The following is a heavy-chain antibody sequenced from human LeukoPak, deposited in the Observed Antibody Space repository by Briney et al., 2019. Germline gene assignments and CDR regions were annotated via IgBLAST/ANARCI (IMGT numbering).Heavy chain of an antibody. CDR3: ARRSGRRIVGATMDY. V-gene: IGHV3-30-3*01. CDR2: ISYDGSNK. Sequence: PGGSLRLSCAASGFTFSSYAMHWVRQAPGKGLEWVAVISYDGSNKYYADSVKGRFTISRDNSKNTLYLQINSLRAEDTAVYYCARRSGRRIVGATMDYWGQGTLVTVSS. J-gene: IGHJ4*02. D-gene: IGHD1-26*01. CDR1: GFTFSSYA.